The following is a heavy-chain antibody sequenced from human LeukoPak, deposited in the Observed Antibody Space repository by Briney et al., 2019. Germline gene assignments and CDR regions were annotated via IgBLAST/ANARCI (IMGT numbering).Heavy chain of an antibody. D-gene: IGHD3-22*01. CDR3: ARDPNYYYDSSGYFI. CDR1: GGSFSGYY. Sequence: SETLSLTCAVYGGSFSGYYWSWIRQPPGKGLEWIGEINHSGSTNYNPSLKSRVTISVDTSKNQFSLKLSSVTAADTAVYYCARDPNYYYDSSGYFIWGQGTLVTVSS. J-gene: IGHJ4*02. CDR2: INHSGST. V-gene: IGHV4-34*01.